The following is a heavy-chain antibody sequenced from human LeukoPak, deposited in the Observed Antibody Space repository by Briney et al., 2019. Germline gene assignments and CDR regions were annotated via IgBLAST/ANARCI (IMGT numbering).Heavy chain of an antibody. CDR2: IYYSGST. CDR1: GGSISSYY. CDR3: ARAPYYYDSSGYYYNWFDP. Sequence: SETLSLTCTVSGGSISSYYWSWIRQPPGKGLEWIGYIYYSGSTNYNPSLKSRVTISVDTSKNQFSLKLSSVTAADTAVYYCARAPYYYDSSGYYYNWFDPWGQGTLVTVSS. D-gene: IGHD3-22*01. J-gene: IGHJ5*02. V-gene: IGHV4-59*01.